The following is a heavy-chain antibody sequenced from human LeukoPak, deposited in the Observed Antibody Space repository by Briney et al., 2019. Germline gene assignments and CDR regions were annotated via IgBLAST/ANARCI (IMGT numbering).Heavy chain of an antibody. Sequence: GGSLRLSCAASGFTFSSYGMHWVRQAPGKGLEWVAVISYDGSNKYYADSVKGRFTISRDNSKNTLYLQMNSLRAEDTAVYYCAKLIGCSYGYLDYWGQGTLVTVSS. J-gene: IGHJ4*02. V-gene: IGHV3-30*18. D-gene: IGHD5-18*01. CDR3: AKLIGCSYGYLDY. CDR2: ISYDGSNK. CDR1: GFTFSSYG.